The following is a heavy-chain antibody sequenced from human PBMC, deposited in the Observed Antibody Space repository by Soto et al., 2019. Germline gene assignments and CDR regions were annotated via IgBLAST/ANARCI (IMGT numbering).Heavy chain of an antibody. CDR3: ARAVGWLLPDGVGVDY. J-gene: IGHJ4*02. V-gene: IGHV1-18*04. Sequence: QVPLVQSGAEVKKPGASVKVSCKASGSTFTSYGISWARQAPGQGLEWMGWISAYNGNTNYAQKLQGRVTMTTDTPTSTADRELRSLRSDDTGVYYCARAVGWLLPDGVGVDYWGQGTLVTVSS. CDR1: GSTFTSYG. D-gene: IGHD3-22*01. CDR2: ISAYNGNT.